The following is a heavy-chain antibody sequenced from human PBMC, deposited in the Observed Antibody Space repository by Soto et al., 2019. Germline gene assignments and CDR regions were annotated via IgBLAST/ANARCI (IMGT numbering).Heavy chain of an antibody. Sequence: QVQLQESGPGLVKSSQTLSLTCTVSGASISSGGYYWSWIRQRPGKGLEWIGYISNSGSTYYNPSLKLLFSISMDTSESYFSLKLNSVTDAATAVCYRAGGRLWFREVGYVAVWGQASLVIVSS. J-gene: IGHJ4*02. CDR2: ISNSGST. CDR1: GASISSGGYY. CDR3: AGGRLWFREVGYVAV. D-gene: IGHD3-10*01. V-gene: IGHV4-31*01.